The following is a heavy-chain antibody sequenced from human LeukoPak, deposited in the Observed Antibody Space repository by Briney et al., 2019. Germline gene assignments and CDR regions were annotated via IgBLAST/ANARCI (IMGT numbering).Heavy chain of an antibody. V-gene: IGHV3-33*01. CDR1: GFAFSNYS. Sequence: PGGSLRLSCAASGFAFSNYSMHWVRQAPGKGLEWVAVIWFDGSDKYYVDSVKGRFTISRDNSKNTLSLQMNSLRAEDTAVYYCARYRAAPNYFDFWGQGTLVTVSS. D-gene: IGHD6-13*01. CDR2: IWFDGSDK. J-gene: IGHJ4*02. CDR3: ARYRAAPNYFDF.